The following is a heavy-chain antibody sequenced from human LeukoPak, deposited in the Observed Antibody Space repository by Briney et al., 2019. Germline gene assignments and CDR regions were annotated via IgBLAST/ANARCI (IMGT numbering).Heavy chain of an antibody. D-gene: IGHD3-10*01. CDR2: ISYDGSNK. CDR3: AKDLRWLLWFGELLD. Sequence: PGGSLRLSCAASGFTFSSYGMHWVRQAPGKGLEWVAVISYDGSNKYYADSVKGRFTISRDNSKNTLYLQMNSLRAEDTAVYYCAKDLRWLLWFGELLDWGQGILVTVSS. CDR1: GFTFSSYG. J-gene: IGHJ4*02. V-gene: IGHV3-30*18.